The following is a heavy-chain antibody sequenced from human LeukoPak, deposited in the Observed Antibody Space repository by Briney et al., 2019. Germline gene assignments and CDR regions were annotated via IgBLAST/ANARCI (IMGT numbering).Heavy chain of an antibody. Sequence: SETLSLTCAVYGGSFSGYYWSWIRQPPGKGLEWIGEINHSGSTNYNPSLKSRVTISVDTSKNQFSLKLSSVTAADTAVYYCARGRGWLQSRYFDYWGQGTLVTVSS. V-gene: IGHV4-34*01. CDR2: INHSGST. CDR3: ARGRGWLQSRYFDY. D-gene: IGHD5-24*01. CDR1: GGSFSGYY. J-gene: IGHJ4*02.